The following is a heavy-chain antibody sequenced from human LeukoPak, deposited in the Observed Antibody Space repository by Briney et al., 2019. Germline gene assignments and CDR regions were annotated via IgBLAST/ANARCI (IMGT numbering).Heavy chain of an antibody. V-gene: IGHV4-59*12. CDR3: ARDGGYDAPSGGMGFDY. CDR2: IYHSGST. CDR1: GGSISSYY. D-gene: IGHD5-12*01. J-gene: IGHJ4*02. Sequence: SETLSLTCTVSGGSISSYYWSWIRQPPGKGLEWIGNIYHSGSTYYNPSLKSRVTISVDTSKNQFSLKLSSVTAADTAVYYCARDGGYDAPSGGMGFDYWGQGTLVTVSS.